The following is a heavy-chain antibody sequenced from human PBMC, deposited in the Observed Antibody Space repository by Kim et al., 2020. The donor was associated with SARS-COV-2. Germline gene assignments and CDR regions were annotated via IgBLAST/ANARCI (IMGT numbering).Heavy chain of an antibody. CDR2: IYYSGNA. Sequence: SETLSLTCTVSGDSISGADCYWSWIRQTPGKGLEWIGYIYYSGNAYYNPSHKSQVAISVDTSMNQFSLRLSSVTAADTAVYYCARTGGGSAVITAYDFDYLGPGGPVPLSP. V-gene: IGHV4-30-4*01. D-gene: IGHD3-10*01. CDR1: GDSISGADCY. J-gene: IGHJ4*02. CDR3: ARTGGGSAVITAYDFDY.